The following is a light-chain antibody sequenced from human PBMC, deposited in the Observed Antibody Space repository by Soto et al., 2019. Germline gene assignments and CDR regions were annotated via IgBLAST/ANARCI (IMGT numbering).Light chain of an antibody. J-gene: IGKJ4*01. Sequence: VMTQHPATLSVSPGERATLSCRASQSVSSYLAWYQQKPGQAPRLLIYDASNRATGIPARFSGSGSGTDFTLTISSLEPEDFAVYYCQQRSNWPLTFGGGTMVDIK. CDR2: DAS. CDR3: QQRSNWPLT. CDR1: QSVSSY. V-gene: IGKV3-11*01.